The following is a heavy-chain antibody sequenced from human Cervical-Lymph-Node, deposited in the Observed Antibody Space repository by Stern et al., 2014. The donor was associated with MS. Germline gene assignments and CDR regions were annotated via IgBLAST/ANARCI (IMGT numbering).Heavy chain of an antibody. CDR2: IVPIFNTA. J-gene: IGHJ6*02. D-gene: IGHD2-8*01. V-gene: IGHV1-69*01. CDR3: ARGGVYSTRFSDPFFSYSMAI. Sequence: QVQLVQSGAEVKRPGSSVKVSCRASGGTFTNYAVTWVRQAPGQGLEWMGGIVPIFNTANYAQKFQGRVMVTADESASSVCMELTRLTSEDTAVYFCARGGVYSTRFSDPFFSYSMAIWGQGTPVPVSS. CDR1: GGTFTNYA.